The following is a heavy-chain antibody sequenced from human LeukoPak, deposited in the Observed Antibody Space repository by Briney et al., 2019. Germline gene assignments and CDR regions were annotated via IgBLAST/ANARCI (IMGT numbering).Heavy chain of an antibody. D-gene: IGHD2-2*01. CDR1: GFTFSSYA. Sequence: GRSLRLSCAASGFTFSSYAMHWVRQAPGKGLEWVAVISYDGSNKYYADPVKGRFTISRDNSKNTLYLQMNSLRAEDTAVYYCALVKEPAALYAFDIWGQGTTVTVSS. CDR2: ISYDGSNK. V-gene: IGHV3-30*04. CDR3: ALVKEPAALYAFDI. J-gene: IGHJ3*02.